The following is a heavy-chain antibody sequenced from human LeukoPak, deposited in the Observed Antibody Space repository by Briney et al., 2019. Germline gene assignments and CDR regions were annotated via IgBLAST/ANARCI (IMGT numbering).Heavy chain of an antibody. CDR1: GYTFTSYG. CDR2: ISAYNGNT. Sequence: ASVKVSCKASGYTFTSYGISWVRQAPGQGLEWMGWISAYNGNTNYAQKLQGRVTMTTDTSTSTAYMELRSLRSDDTAVYYCARGSVAGTDEDAFDIWGQGTMVTVSS. V-gene: IGHV1-18*01. D-gene: IGHD6-19*01. J-gene: IGHJ3*02. CDR3: ARGSVAGTDEDAFDI.